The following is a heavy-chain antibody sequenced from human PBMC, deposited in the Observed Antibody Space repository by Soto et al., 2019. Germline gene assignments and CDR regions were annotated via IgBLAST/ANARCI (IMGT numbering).Heavy chain of an antibody. Sequence: QVQLQESGPGLVKPSETLSLTCTVSGSSISSYYWSWIRQPPGKGLEWIGYIYYSGSTNYNPSLKSRVTISVDTSKNQFSLKLSSVTAADTAVYYCARRQEGIAAAGAYYYYYMDVWGKGTTVTVSS. CDR2: IYYSGST. CDR1: GSSISSYY. D-gene: IGHD6-13*01. CDR3: ARRQEGIAAAGAYYYYYMDV. V-gene: IGHV4-59*08. J-gene: IGHJ6*03.